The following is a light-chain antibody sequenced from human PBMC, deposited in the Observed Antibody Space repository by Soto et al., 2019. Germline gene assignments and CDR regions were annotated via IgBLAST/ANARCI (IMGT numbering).Light chain of an antibody. CDR3: SSYTSSSTHV. Sequence: QSALTQPASVSGSPGQSITISCTGTSSDVGDYNYVSWYQQHPGEVPKLMIYEVNNRPSGVSNRFSGSKSGNTASLTISGLQAEDEADYYCSSYTSSSTHVFGSGTKLIVL. CDR1: SSDVGDYNY. J-gene: IGLJ1*01. CDR2: EVN. V-gene: IGLV2-14*01.